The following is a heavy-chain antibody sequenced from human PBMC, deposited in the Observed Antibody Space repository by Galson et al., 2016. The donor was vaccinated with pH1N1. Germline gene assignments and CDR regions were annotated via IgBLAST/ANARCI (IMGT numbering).Heavy chain of an antibody. CDR2: IYYTGNT. V-gene: IGHV4-39*07. CDR1: GGPITNSDYY. J-gene: IGHJ4*02. CDR3: ARIYYGEYIDF. Sequence: SETLSLTCVVSGGPITNSDYYWGWIRQPPGKGLDWITAIYYTGNTYYNPSLKSRVSISVDTSKNQFSLSVTSVTAADTAIYYCARIYYGEYIDFWGQGILVTVSS. D-gene: IGHD4-17*01.